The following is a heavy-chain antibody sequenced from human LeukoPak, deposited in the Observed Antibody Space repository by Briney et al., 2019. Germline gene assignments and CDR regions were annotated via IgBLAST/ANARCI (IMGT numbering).Heavy chain of an antibody. CDR3: AKEQLAYCGGDCSVDY. V-gene: IGHV3-7*03. D-gene: IGHD2-21*02. CDR2: IKEDGTET. Sequence: GGSLRLSCAASGFMFSSNWMSWVRLAPGKGLEWVANIKEDGTETYYVDSVKGRFTISRDNSKNTLYLQMNSLRAEDTAVYYCAKEQLAYCGGDCSVDYWGQGTLVTVSS. CDR1: GFMFSSNW. J-gene: IGHJ4*02.